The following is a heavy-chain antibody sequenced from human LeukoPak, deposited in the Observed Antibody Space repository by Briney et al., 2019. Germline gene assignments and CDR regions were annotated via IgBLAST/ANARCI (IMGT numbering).Heavy chain of an antibody. CDR3: ARAGTGPYYYYGMDV. Sequence: GGSLRLSCAASGFTVSSNYMSWVRQAPGKGLEWVSVIYSGGSTYYADSVKGRFTISRDNSKNTLYLQMNSLRAEDTAVYYCARAGTGPYYYYGMDVWGQGTTVTVSS. V-gene: IGHV3-66*01. CDR1: GFTVSSNY. J-gene: IGHJ6*02. CDR2: IYSGGST. D-gene: IGHD1-14*01.